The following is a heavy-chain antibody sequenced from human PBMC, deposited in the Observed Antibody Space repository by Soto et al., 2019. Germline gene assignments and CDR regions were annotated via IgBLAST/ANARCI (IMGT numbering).Heavy chain of an antibody. CDR1: EAILDNYY. CDR3: ARGPHGDYHTPGFDL. Sequence: GGSLRLSCRASEAILDNYYMTWIRQTPGRGLEWGSYISGTGSTIFYADSGKGRFTISRNNARRSLTLQMNSLRAEDTAVYFWARGPHGDYHTPGFDLWGQGTMVTVPS. V-gene: IGHV3-11*01. J-gene: IGHJ3*01. CDR2: ISGTGSTI. D-gene: IGHD4-17*01.